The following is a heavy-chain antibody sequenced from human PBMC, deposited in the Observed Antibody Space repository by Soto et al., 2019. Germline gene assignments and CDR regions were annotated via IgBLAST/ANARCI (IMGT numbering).Heavy chain of an antibody. CDR2: ISGSGGST. CDR3: AKEQGSSWENYYYYGMDV. J-gene: IGHJ6*02. D-gene: IGHD6-13*01. Sequence: GSLRLSCAASGFTFSSYAMSWVRQAPGKGLEWVSAISGSGGSTYYADSVKGRFTISRDNSKNTLYLQMNSLRAEDTAVYYCAKEQGSSWENYYYYGMDVWGQGTTVTVSS. V-gene: IGHV3-23*01. CDR1: GFTFSSYA.